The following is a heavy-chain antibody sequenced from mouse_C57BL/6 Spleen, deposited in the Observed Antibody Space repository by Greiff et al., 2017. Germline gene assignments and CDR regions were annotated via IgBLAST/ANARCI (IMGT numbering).Heavy chain of an antibody. V-gene: IGHV5-6*01. CDR1: GFTFSSYG. CDR3: ARPYSNYDYWYFDV. Sequence: EVQVVESGGDLVKPGGSLKLSCAASGFTFSSYGMSWVRQTPDKRLEWVATISSGGSYTYYPDSVKGRFTISRDNAKNTLYLQMSSLKSEDTAMYYCARPYSNYDYWYFDVWGTGTTVTVSS. CDR2: ISSGGSYT. D-gene: IGHD2-5*01. J-gene: IGHJ1*03.